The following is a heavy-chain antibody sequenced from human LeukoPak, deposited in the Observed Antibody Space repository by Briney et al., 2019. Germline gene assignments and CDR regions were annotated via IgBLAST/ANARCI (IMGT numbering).Heavy chain of an antibody. D-gene: IGHD3-22*01. V-gene: IGHV3-21*01. CDR3: AREAPTYYYDSSWTPFDY. CDR2: ISSSSSYI. J-gene: IGHJ4*02. Sequence: PGGSLRLSCAASGFTFSSYSMNWVRQAPGKGLEWVSSISSSSSYIYYADSVKGRFTISRDNAKNSLYLQMNSLRAEDTAVYYCAREAPTYYYDSSWTPFDYWGQGTLVTVSS. CDR1: GFTFSSYS.